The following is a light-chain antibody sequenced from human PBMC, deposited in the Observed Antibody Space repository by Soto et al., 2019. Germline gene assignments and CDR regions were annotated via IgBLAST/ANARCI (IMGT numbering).Light chain of an antibody. Sequence: DIQMTQSPSSLSASVGDRVTITCRASQSISSYLNWYQQKPGKAPKLLIYAASSLQSGVPSRFSGSGSGTDFTLTISGLQPNDFATYYCQQYNTYSRTFGQGTKVDIK. CDR3: QQYNTYSRT. CDR1: QSISSY. V-gene: IGKV1-39*01. J-gene: IGKJ1*01. CDR2: AAS.